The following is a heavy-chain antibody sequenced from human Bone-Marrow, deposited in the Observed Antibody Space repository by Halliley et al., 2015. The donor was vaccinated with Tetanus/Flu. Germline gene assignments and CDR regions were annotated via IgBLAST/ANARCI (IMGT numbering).Heavy chain of an antibody. CDR3: ARDSPWGGIADGLEV. D-gene: IGHD3-16*01. Sequence: WIGYIYYTGSTDYNPSLRSRVTISVDTSKNQFSLNLRAVTAADTAVYYCARDSPWGGIADGLEVWGQGTTVTVSS. J-gene: IGHJ6*02. CDR2: IYYTGST. V-gene: IGHV4-31*02.